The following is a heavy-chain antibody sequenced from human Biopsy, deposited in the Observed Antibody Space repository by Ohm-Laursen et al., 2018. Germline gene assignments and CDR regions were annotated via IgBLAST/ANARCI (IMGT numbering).Heavy chain of an antibody. V-gene: IGHV1-46*01. CDR2: INPSGSTT. Sequence: ASAKVSCKASGYSFTRYYMHCGRQAPGQGLEWMGMINPSGSTTSYPQIFQVRVTMTRDTSKSTVYMELSSLRSADTAVYFCARNTGWYGDLYYFDYWGQGTLVTVSS. J-gene: IGHJ4*02. CDR3: ARNTGWYGDLYYFDY. D-gene: IGHD6-19*01. CDR1: GYSFTRYY.